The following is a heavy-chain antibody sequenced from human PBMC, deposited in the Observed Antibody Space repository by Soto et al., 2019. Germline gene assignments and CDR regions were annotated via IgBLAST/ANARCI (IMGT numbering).Heavy chain of an antibody. CDR1: GGSISSYY. CDR3: ARGSIVGYSDY. Sequence: PSETLSLTCTVSGGSISSYYWSWIRQPPGKGLEWIGYIYYSGGTNYNPSLKSRVTISVDTSKNQFSLKLSSVTAADTAVYYCARGSIVGYSDYWGQGTLVTVSS. CDR2: IYYSGGT. J-gene: IGHJ4*02. D-gene: IGHD1-26*01. V-gene: IGHV4-59*01.